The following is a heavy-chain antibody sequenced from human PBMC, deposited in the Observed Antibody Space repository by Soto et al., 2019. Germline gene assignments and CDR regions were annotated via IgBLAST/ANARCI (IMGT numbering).Heavy chain of an antibody. CDR2: INAGNGNT. J-gene: IGHJ4*02. Sequence: QVQLVQSGAEVKKPGASVKVSCKASGYTFTSYAMHWVRQAPGQRLEWMGWINAGNGNTKYSQKFQGRVTITRDTSTSTAYMELSSLRSEDTAVYYCARGVGSGLSDYWGQGTLVTVSS. CDR1: GYTFTSYA. CDR3: ARGVGSGLSDY. D-gene: IGHD1-26*01. V-gene: IGHV1-3*01.